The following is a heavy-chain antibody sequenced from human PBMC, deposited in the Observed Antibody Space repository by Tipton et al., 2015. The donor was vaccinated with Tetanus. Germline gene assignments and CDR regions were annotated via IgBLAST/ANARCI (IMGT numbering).Heavy chain of an antibody. CDR3: ARANSGHYYLDS. CDR2: VSGSGLGS. V-gene: IGHV3-23*01. D-gene: IGHD1-26*01. J-gene: IGHJ4*02. CDR1: GFTFNTYA. Sequence: SLRLSCAASGFTFNTYAMSWVRQAPGKGLEWVSSVSGSGLGSYYADSVKDRFTISRDSSNNTVYLQMNSLRAEDTAIYYCARANSGHYYLDSWGQGTLVTVSS.